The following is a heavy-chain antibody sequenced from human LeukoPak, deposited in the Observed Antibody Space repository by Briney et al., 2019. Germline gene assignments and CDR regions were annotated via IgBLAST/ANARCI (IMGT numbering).Heavy chain of an antibody. D-gene: IGHD5-24*01. CDR3: AIRDGHTDH. CDR2: INPANGYT. J-gene: IGHJ4*02. Sequence: ASVKVSCKTSGYTFTKYAMHWVRQAPGQTIEWLAWINPANGYTRYSQHFQGRVTVSSDTSADTAYMELSSLRSEDKAIYFCAIRDGHTDHWGQGTLVTVSS. V-gene: IGHV1-3*03. CDR1: GYTFTKYA.